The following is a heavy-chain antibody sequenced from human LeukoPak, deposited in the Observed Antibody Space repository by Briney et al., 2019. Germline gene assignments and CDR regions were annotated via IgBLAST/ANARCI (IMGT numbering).Heavy chain of an antibody. CDR2: ISGSSSYI. J-gene: IGHJ4*02. CDR3: ARDLRVYYDSSDY. CDR1: GFTFSSYS. Sequence: GGSLRLPCAASGFTFSSYSMNWVRQAPGKGLEWVSSISGSSSYIYYADSVKGRFTISRDNAKNSLYLQMNSLRAEDTAVYYCARDLRVYYDSSDYWGQGTLVTVSS. D-gene: IGHD3-22*01. V-gene: IGHV3-21*01.